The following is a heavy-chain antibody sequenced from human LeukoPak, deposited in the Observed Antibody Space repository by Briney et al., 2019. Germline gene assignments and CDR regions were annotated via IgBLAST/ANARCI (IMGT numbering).Heavy chain of an antibody. CDR1: GSSFSDYY. V-gene: IGHV3-11*01. CDR2: ISGGGSTI. CDR3: ARGFGELYYFDY. Sequence: GGSLRLSCAASGSSFSDYYMSWIRQAPGKGLEWISYISGGGSTIYYADSVKGRFTISRDNAENSLYLQMNSLRAEDTAVYYCARGFGELYYFDYWGQGTLVTVSS. J-gene: IGHJ4*02. D-gene: IGHD3-10*01.